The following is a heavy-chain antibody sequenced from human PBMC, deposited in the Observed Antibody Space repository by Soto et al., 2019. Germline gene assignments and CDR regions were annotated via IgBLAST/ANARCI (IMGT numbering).Heavy chain of an antibody. D-gene: IGHD3-10*01. Sequence: EVQVLESGGGPVQPGGSLRLSCAASGFPFRMLAMNWVRQAPGKGLEWVSGIRGSGGGTYYADSVKGRFTISRDDSRNMLYLEMNTLRGEDTAVYYCAKASGRVHYGMHVWGQGTTVTVSS. V-gene: IGHV3-23*01. CDR2: IRGSGGGT. CDR3: AKASGRVHYGMHV. CDR1: GFPFRMLA. J-gene: IGHJ6*02.